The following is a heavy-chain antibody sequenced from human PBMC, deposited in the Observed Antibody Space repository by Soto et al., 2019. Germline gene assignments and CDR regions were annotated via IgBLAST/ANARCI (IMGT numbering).Heavy chain of an antibody. CDR3: ARDREAQTVTTPEGH. CDR1: GFTFSNYG. V-gene: IGHV3-33*01. J-gene: IGHJ4*02. D-gene: IGHD4-17*01. CDR2: IWYDGTNK. Sequence: QVQLVESGGGVVQPGRSLRLSCAGSGFTFSNYGMHWVRQAPGKGLEWVAVIWYDGTNKYYADSVKGRFTISRDNCKKTLYLQRDSLRAEDTAVYFCARDREAQTVTTPEGHWGQGTLVTVSS.